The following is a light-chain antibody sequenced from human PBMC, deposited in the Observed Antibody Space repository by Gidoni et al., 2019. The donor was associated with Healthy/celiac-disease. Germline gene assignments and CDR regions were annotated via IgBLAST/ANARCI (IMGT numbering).Light chain of an antibody. J-gene: IGKJ1*01. Sequence: AIRMTQSPSSFPASTGDRVTITCRARQGISSYLAWYQQKPGKAPKLLIYAASTLKSGVPSRFSGSGSGTDFTLTISCLQSEDFATYYCQQYYSYPRTFGQGTKVEIK. V-gene: IGKV1-8*01. CDR3: QQYYSYPRT. CDR2: AAS. CDR1: QGISSY.